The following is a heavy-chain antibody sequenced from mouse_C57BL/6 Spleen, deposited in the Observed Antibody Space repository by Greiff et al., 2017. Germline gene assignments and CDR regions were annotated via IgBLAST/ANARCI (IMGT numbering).Heavy chain of an antibody. J-gene: IGHJ4*01. CDR2: IWSGGST. CDR3: ARKGGYNDDAMDY. CDR1: GFSFTSYG. D-gene: IGHD2-2*01. V-gene: IGHV2-2*01. Sequence: VQLQESGPGLVQPSQSLSITCTVSGFSFTSYGVHWVRQSPGKGLEWLGVIWSGGSTDYNAAFISRLSISKDNSKSQVFFKMNSLQAADTAIYYCARKGGYNDDAMDYWGQGTSVTVSS.